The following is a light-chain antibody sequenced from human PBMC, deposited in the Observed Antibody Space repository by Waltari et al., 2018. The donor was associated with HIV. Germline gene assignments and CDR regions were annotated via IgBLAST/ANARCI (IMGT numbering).Light chain of an antibody. V-gene: IGKV1-39*01. CDR3: QQSYTTHMFT. Sequence: DIQMTHSPSSLSASVADNIPTTRRSSQSITVYLNWYQHKQGKAPNLLIYAASTLQRGVPSRFSGSGFGTDFTLTISSLQPEDFGTYFCQQSYTTHMFTFGGGTKVEI. CDR1: QSITVY. CDR2: AAS. J-gene: IGKJ4*01.